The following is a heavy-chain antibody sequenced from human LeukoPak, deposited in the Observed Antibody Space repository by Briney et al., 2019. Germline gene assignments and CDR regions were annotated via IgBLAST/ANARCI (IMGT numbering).Heavy chain of an antibody. Sequence: SETLSLTCAVYGGSFSGYYWSWIRQPPGKGLEWIGEINHSGSTNYNPSLKSRVTISVDTSKNQFSLKLSSVTAADTAVYYCARGGRASGYCSGGSCYSGVYYYYYMDVWGKGTTVTVSS. J-gene: IGHJ6*03. D-gene: IGHD2-15*01. V-gene: IGHV4-34*01. CDR1: GGSFSGYY. CDR2: INHSGST. CDR3: ARGGRASGYCSGGSCYSGVYYYYYMDV.